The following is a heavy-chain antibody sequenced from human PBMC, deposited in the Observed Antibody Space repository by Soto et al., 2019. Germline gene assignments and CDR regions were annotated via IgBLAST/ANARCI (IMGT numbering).Heavy chain of an antibody. D-gene: IGHD3-16*02. CDR1: GLTIRTYL. CDR3: ATYHDADWGTYRFRH. Sequence: GGSLRLSCRTSGLTIRTYLMSWIRQAPGKGIGWVGNIMKDVSEEYYADSVEDRTISDRNNNNNSIKVQINSTRADEKAKYYSATYHDADWGTYRFRHWGQGTLVTVS. V-gene: IGHV3-7*01. J-gene: IGHJ4*02. CDR2: IMKDVSEE.